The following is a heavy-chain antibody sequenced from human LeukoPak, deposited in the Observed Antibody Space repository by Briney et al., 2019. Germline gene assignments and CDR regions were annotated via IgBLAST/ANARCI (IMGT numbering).Heavy chain of an antibody. CDR3: ARMSSGWSRAFDI. CDR2: IYSGGST. Sequence: GGSLRLSCAASGFTVSSNYMSWVRQAPGKGLEWVSVIYSGGSTHYADSVKGRFTISRDNSKNTLYLQMNSLRAEDTAVYYCARMSSGWSRAFDIWGQGTMVTVSS. CDR1: GFTVSSNY. D-gene: IGHD6-19*01. V-gene: IGHV3-66*02. J-gene: IGHJ3*02.